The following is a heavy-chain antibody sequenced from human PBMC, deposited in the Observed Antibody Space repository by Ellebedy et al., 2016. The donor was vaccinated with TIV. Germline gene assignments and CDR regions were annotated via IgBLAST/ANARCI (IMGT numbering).Heavy chain of an antibody. Sequence: GESLKISXLASGFTFNNYATHWVRQAPGKGLEYVSGIDNIGGKTYYADSVKGRFSISRDNFKYTLYLQMNSLRAEDTAVYYCVKADRYYEILTGFLDYWGQGTLVTVSS. V-gene: IGHV3-64D*06. D-gene: IGHD3-9*01. J-gene: IGHJ4*02. CDR1: GFTFNNYA. CDR3: VKADRYYEILTGFLDY. CDR2: IDNIGGKT.